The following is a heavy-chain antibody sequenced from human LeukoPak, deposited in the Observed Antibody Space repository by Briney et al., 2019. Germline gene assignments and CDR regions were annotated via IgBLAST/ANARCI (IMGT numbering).Heavy chain of an antibody. Sequence: PGRSLRLSCSASGFTFRSYAMAWVRQAPAPGLGLVSAISNSGRNTYYADPVKGRFTISRDNSKNTLCLEMNSLRAEDTAVYYCSNWVEGARPSLDYWGQGALVTVSS. CDR3: SNWVEGARPSLDY. CDR2: ISNSGRNT. CDR1: GFTFRSYA. J-gene: IGHJ4*02. D-gene: IGHD6-6*01. V-gene: IGHV3-23*01.